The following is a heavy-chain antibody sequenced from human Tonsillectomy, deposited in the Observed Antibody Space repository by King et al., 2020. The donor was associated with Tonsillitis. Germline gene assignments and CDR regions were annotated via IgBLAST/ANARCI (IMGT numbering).Heavy chain of an antibody. CDR1: GYSFTSYW. CDR2: IHPTDSDT. J-gene: IGHJ6*02. Sequence: QLVQSGAEVKKPGESLKISCKGSGYSFTSYWIGWVRQLPGKGLEWLGVIHPTDSDTRYSPSFQGQVTISADKSISTAYLQWSSLKASDTAMYYCARLDRDKYDSSGYKTSYFYGMDVWGQGTTVTVSS. D-gene: IGHD3-22*01. V-gene: IGHV5-51*01. CDR3: ARLDRDKYDSSGYKTSYFYGMDV.